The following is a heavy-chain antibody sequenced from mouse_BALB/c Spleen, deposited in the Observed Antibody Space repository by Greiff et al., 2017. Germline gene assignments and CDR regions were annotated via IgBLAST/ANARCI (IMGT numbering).Heavy chain of an antibody. Sequence: EVKLVESGGGLVQPGGSLRLSCATSGFTFTDYYMSWVRQPPGKALEWLGFIRNKANGYTTEYSASVKGRFTISRDNSQSILYLQMNTLRAEDSATYYCARDKGWLLRDPMDYWGQGTSVTVSS. D-gene: IGHD2-3*01. CDR1: GFTFTDYY. V-gene: IGHV7-3*02. CDR3: ARDKGWLLRDPMDY. J-gene: IGHJ4*01. CDR2: IRNKANGYTT.